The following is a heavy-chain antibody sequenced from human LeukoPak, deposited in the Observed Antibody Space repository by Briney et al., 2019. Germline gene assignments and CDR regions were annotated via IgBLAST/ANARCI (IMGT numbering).Heavy chain of an antibody. Sequence: GGSLRLSCAASGFTFSSYAMNWVRQAPGEGLEWVSAISGSGGNTYYADSVKGRFTISRENSKNTLYLKMNSLRAEDTAVYYCAKGTMGRGFGYWGQGTLVTVSS. V-gene: IGHV3-23*01. CDR2: ISGSGGNT. J-gene: IGHJ4*02. CDR1: GFTFSSYA. D-gene: IGHD3-10*01. CDR3: AKGTMGRGFGY.